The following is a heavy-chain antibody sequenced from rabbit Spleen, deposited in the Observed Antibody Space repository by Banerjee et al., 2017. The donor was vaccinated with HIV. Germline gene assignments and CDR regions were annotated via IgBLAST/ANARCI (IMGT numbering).Heavy chain of an antibody. CDR2: IDSGSSGFT. CDR1: GVSFSSSSY. J-gene: IGHJ4*02. Sequence: QSLEESGGDLVKPGASLTLTCTASGVSFSSSSYMCWVRQAPGKGLEWIACIDSGSSGFTYFATWAKGRFTCSKTSSTTVFLQMTSLTAADTATYFCARDLPEIIGWNFGFWGPGTLVTVS. V-gene: IGHV1S40*01. D-gene: IGHD1-1*01. CDR3: ARDLPEIIGWNFGF.